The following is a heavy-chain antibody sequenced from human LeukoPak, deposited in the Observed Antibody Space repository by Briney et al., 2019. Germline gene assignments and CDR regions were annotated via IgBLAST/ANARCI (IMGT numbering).Heavy chain of an antibody. J-gene: IGHJ6*02. CDR1: GFNFSSYS. D-gene: IGHD3-10*01. CDR2: ISSGGDYV. CDR3: ARDRMVRGVIRYYYYSMDV. Sequence: GGSMRLSCAASGFNFSSYSMNWVRQAPGKGLEWVSSISSGGDYVDYSDSLQGRFTVSRDNAKSSFYLQMNSLRAEDTAVYYCARDRMVRGVIRYYYYSMDVWGQGTTVTVSS. V-gene: IGHV3-21*01.